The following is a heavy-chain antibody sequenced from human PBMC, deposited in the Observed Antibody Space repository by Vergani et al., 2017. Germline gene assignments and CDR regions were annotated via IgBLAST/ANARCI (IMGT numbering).Heavy chain of an antibody. CDR3: AHSGYSSSGTDFDY. Sequence: QITLKESGPTLVKPTQTLTLTCTFSGFSLSTSGVGVGWIRQPPGKALEWLALIYWNDDKRHSPSLKSRLTITKDTSKNQVVLTMTNMDPVDTATYYCAHSGYSSSGTDFDYWGQGTLVTVSS. V-gene: IGHV2-5*01. J-gene: IGHJ4*02. D-gene: IGHD6-13*01. CDR1: GFSLSTSGVG. CDR2: IYWNDDK.